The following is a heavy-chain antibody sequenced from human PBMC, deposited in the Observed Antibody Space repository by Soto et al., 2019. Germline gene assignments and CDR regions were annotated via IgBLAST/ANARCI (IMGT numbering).Heavy chain of an antibody. D-gene: IGHD3-22*01. Sequence: SGFTFSSYWMSWVRQAPGKGLEWVANIKQDGSEKYYVDSVKGRFTISRDNAKNSLYLQMNSLRAEDTAVYYCARDRTYYYDSSGYPGPLAAFDIWGQGTMVT. CDR1: GFTFSSYW. CDR3: ARDRTYYYDSSGYPGPLAAFDI. CDR2: IKQDGSEK. J-gene: IGHJ3*02. V-gene: IGHV3-7*01.